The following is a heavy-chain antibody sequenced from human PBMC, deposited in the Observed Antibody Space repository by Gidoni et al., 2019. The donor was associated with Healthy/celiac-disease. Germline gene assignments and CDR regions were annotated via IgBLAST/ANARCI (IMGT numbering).Heavy chain of an antibody. V-gene: IGHV3-21*01. CDR1: GFTFSSYS. CDR2: ISSSSSYI. D-gene: IGHD3-3*01. J-gene: IGHJ4*02. Sequence: EVQLVESGGGLVKPGGSLRLSCAASGFTFSSYSMNWVRQAPGKGLEWVSSISSSSSYIYYADSVKGRFTISRDNAKNSLYLQMNSLRAEDTAVYYCARDKRILGHPPPIDYWGQGTLVTVSS. CDR3: ARDKRILGHPPPIDY.